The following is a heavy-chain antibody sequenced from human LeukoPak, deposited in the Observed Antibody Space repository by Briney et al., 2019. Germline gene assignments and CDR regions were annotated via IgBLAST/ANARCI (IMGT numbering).Heavy chain of an antibody. CDR2: ISYDGSNK. D-gene: IGHD6-13*01. CDR1: GFTFSRYA. Sequence: GGSLRLSCAASGFTFSRYAMHWVRQAPGKGLEWVAVISYDGSNKYYADSVKGRFTISRDNSKNTLYLQMNSLRAEDTAVYYCARAHSSSYYHDAFDIWGQGTMVTVSS. J-gene: IGHJ3*02. V-gene: IGHV3-30*04. CDR3: ARAHSSSYYHDAFDI.